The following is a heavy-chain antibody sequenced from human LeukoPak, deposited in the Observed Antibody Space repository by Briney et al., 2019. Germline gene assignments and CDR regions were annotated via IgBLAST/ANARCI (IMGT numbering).Heavy chain of an antibody. Sequence: GGSLRLSCAASGFTFSSYDMTWVRQAPGKGLEWVSTISGSGGSTYYADSVKGRFTISRDNSKNTLYLQMNSLRAEDTAVYYCAKDGLFGATITYYLDYWGQGTLVTVSS. CDR3: AKDGLFGATITYYLDY. CDR2: ISGSGGST. V-gene: IGHV3-23*01. CDR1: GFTFSSYD. J-gene: IGHJ4*02. D-gene: IGHD3-3*01.